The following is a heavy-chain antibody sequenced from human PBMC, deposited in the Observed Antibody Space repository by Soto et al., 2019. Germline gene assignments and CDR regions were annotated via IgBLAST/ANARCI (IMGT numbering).Heavy chain of an antibody. J-gene: IGHJ6*02. CDR2: IYADGRT. CDR1: GFTVTTNY. Sequence: EVQLVESGGGLVQPGGSLRLSCVVSGFTVTTNYMSWVRQAPGKGLEWVSYIYADGRTYYADSVKGRLTLSRLSSKNTLYRQMNSLRAEDTALYYCARVDRRGYSGNDPPPFYYYGMDLWGQGTTVTVSS. D-gene: IGHD5-12*01. CDR3: ARVDRRGYSGNDPPPFYYYGMDL. V-gene: IGHV3-53*04.